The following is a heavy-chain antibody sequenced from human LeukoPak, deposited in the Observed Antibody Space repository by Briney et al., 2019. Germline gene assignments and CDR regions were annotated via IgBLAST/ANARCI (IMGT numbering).Heavy chain of an antibody. Sequence: GESLKISCKGSGYSFSNYWIGWVHQMPGKGLEWMGLIYPDDSDTRYSPSFQGQVTISADKSISTAYLQWSSLKASDTAMYYCARQPVGFRTRGGWFDPWGQGTLVTVSS. CDR3: ARQPVGFRTRGGWFDP. CDR2: IYPDDSDT. D-gene: IGHD2-2*01. V-gene: IGHV5-51*07. CDR1: GYSFSNYW. J-gene: IGHJ5*02.